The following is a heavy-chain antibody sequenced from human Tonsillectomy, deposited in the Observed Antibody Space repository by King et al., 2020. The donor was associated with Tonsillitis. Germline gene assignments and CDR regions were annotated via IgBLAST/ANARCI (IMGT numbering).Heavy chain of an antibody. CDR2: ISYDGSNK. CDR1: GFSISTYA. Sequence: QVQLVESGGGVVQPGRSLRLSCVASGFSISTYAMHWVRQAPGKGLEWVAVISYDGSNKYCADSVKGRFTISRDNSENTLYLQINSLRAEDTSVYYCARVAYYYGSGPLDDWGQGALVTVSS. J-gene: IGHJ4*02. CDR3: ARVAYYYGSGPLDD. V-gene: IGHV3-30-3*01. D-gene: IGHD3-10*01.